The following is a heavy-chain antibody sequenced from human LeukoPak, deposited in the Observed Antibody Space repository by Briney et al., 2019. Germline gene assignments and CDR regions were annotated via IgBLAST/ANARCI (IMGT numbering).Heavy chain of an antibody. CDR3: ARRGRYYGSDY. CDR1: GYNFTDYW. D-gene: IGHD3-10*01. CDR2: IYPGDSDT. Sequence: GESLKISCSGYNFTDYWIGWVRQMPGKGLEWMGIIYPGDSDTRYSPSFQGQVTISADKSISTAYLQWSSLKASDTAMYYCARRGRYYGSDYWGQGTLVTVSS. V-gene: IGHV5-51*01. J-gene: IGHJ4*02.